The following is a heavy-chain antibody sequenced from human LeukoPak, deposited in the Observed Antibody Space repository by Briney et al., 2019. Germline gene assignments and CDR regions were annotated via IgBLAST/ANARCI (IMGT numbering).Heavy chain of an antibody. V-gene: IGHV1-18*01. D-gene: IGHD6-13*01. J-gene: IGHJ5*02. Sequence: ASVTVSCKASGYTFSHYGMSGVRQAPGQGLEWMGWMSAYNGNTNYAQKLQGRVTMTTDTSTSTDYMELRSLRSDGTAVYFCARRYSSSWYHWFDPWGQGTLVTVSS. CDR1: GYTFSHYG. CDR3: ARRYSSSWYHWFDP. CDR2: MSAYNGNT.